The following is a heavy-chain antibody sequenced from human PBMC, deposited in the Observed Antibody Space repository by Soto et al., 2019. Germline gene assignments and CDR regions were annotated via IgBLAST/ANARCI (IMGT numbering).Heavy chain of an antibody. Sequence: QVQLVQSGAEVREPGASVKVSCKASGYSFTSLDINWVRQTAGQGREWMGWMQPSTGRTGYAQKFQGRVTMTRDTSINTAYMELTTLTSDHTAFYYCARGVSAGVDYWGQGPLVTVSS. V-gene: IGHV1-8*01. J-gene: IGHJ4*02. CDR3: ARGVSAGVDY. CDR2: MQPSTGRT. CDR1: GYSFTSLD. D-gene: IGHD1-26*01.